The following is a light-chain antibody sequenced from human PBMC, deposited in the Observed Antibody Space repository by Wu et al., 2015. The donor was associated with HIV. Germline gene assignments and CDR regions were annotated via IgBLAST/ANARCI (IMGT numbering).Light chain of an antibody. V-gene: IGKV1-5*03. Sequence: DIQVTQSPSTLSASVGDRVTITCRASQTINDYLAWYQQRPGKAPKLLIYRAPTLQSGVPSRFSGSGSGTEFTLTISSLQPDDFATYYCQHLNNYSPLYSFGQGTKVEIK. CDR1: QTINDY. CDR2: RAP. CDR3: QHLNNYSPLYS. J-gene: IGKJ2*03.